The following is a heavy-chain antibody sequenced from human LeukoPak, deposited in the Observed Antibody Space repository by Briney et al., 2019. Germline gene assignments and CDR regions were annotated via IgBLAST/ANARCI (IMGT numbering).Heavy chain of an antibody. V-gene: IGHV4-59*01. CDR1: GGSMTNYY. CDR3: ARGVDYYGV. J-gene: IGHJ4*02. CDR2: IYYSGST. Sequence: PSETLSLTCTVSGGSMTNYYWTWIRQPPGKGLEWIGYIYYSGSTHYNPSLKSRVTISVDTSKSQFSLKLSSVTAADTAVYYCARGVDYYGVWGQGTLVTVSS. D-gene: IGHD3-10*01.